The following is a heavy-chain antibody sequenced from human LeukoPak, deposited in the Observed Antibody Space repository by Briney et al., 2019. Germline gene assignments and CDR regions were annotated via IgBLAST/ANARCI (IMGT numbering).Heavy chain of an antibody. CDR2: ISSSSSYI. Sequence: GGSLRLSCAASGFTFSNYNMKWVRQAPGKGLEWVSSISSSSSYIYYADSVKGRFTVSRDNAKNSLYLQMNSLRAEDTAVYYCARDSEGGWYGGYWGQGTLVTVSS. V-gene: IGHV3-21*01. CDR1: GFTFSNYN. J-gene: IGHJ4*02. D-gene: IGHD6-19*01. CDR3: ARDSEGGWYGGY.